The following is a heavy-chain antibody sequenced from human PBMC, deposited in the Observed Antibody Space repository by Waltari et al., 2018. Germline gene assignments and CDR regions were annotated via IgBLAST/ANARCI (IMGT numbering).Heavy chain of an antibody. CDR2: IYTSGST. CDR1: GGSISSGSYY. J-gene: IGHJ4*02. Sequence: QVQLQESGPGLVKPSQTLSLTCTVSGGSISSGSYYWSWIRQPPGKGLEWIGYIYTSGSTNYNPYLKSRVTISVDTSKNQFSLKLSSVTAADTAVYYCARGVGVSWELPNYFDYWGQGTLVTVSS. CDR3: ARGVGVSWELPNYFDY. D-gene: IGHD1-26*01. V-gene: IGHV4-61*09.